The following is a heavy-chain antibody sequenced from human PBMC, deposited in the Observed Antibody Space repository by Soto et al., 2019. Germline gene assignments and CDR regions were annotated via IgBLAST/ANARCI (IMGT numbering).Heavy chain of an antibody. V-gene: IGHV4-4*02. Sequence: QVHLLESGPGLVEPSGTLSLTCTVSGGSISSRNRWSWVRQSPGKGLEWIGEVSHSGSTNSNPSRKGRVTISLDKSNNQFSRNLESMTAADAGVYFCANTRGLGLMDAWGKGTTVVVSS. CDR3: ANTRGLGLMDA. D-gene: IGHD2-2*01. CDR1: GGSISSRNR. J-gene: IGHJ6*03. CDR2: VSHSGST.